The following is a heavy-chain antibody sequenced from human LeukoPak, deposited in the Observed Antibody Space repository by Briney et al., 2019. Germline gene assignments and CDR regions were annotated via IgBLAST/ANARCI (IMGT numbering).Heavy chain of an antibody. J-gene: IGHJ4*02. CDR2: ISDSGST. V-gene: IGHV4-59*08. Sequence: PSETLSLTCTVSGGSISGYFWSWIRQPPGDRLEWIGYISDSGSTNYNPSLKSRVTISLDTSKNQFSLKLSSVTAADTAVYYCARGRRVYGDFASDYWGQGTLVTVSS. CDR3: ARGRRVYGDFASDY. CDR1: GGSISGYF. D-gene: IGHD4-17*01.